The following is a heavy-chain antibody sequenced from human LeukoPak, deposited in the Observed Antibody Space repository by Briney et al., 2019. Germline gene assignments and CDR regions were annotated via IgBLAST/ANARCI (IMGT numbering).Heavy chain of an antibody. Sequence: PGGSLRLFCAASGFTFSSYEMNWVRQAPGKGLEWVSYISSSGSTIYYADSVKGRFTISRDNSKNTLYLQMNSLRAEDTAVYYCARDSYSSGMVFDYWGQGTLVTVSS. CDR3: ARDSYSSGMVFDY. CDR1: GFTFSSYE. V-gene: IGHV3-48*03. D-gene: IGHD6-19*01. J-gene: IGHJ4*02. CDR2: ISSSGSTI.